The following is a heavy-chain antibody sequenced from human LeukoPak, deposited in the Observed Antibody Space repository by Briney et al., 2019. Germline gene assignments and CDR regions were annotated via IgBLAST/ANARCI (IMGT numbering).Heavy chain of an antibody. CDR3: ARHFPSCGADCHPPRAVDY. V-gene: IGHV4-61*02. CDR1: GNSISSGDNY. D-gene: IGHD2-21*02. Sequence: NTSETLSLTCTVSGNSISSGDNYWSWIRQPAGKGPEWIGRIYTSGSTNYNPSLKSRVTISGDTSKNQFSLRLSSVTAADTAVYYCARHFPSCGADCHPPRAVDYWGQGTLVTVSS. J-gene: IGHJ4*02. CDR2: IYTSGST.